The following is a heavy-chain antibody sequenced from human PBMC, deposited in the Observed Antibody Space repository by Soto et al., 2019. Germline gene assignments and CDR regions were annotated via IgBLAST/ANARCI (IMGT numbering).Heavy chain of an antibody. D-gene: IGHD2-15*01. J-gene: IGHJ4*02. CDR3: ARGYCSGGSCYFYYFEY. CDR2: INHSGST. Sequence: SETLCLTCAVYGGSFSGYYWSWIRQPPGKGLEWIGEINHSGSTNYNPSLKSRVTISVDTSKNQFSLQLSSVTAADTAVYYCARGYCSGGSCYFYYFEYWGQGTMVTVPS. CDR1: GGSFSGYY. V-gene: IGHV4-34*01.